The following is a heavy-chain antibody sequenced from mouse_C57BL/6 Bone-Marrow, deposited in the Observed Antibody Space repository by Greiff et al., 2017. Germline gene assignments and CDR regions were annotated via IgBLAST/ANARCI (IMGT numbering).Heavy chain of an antibody. J-gene: IGHJ4*01. D-gene: IGHD6-1*01. Sequence: EVKLVESGGGLVQPGGSLKLSCAASGFTFSDYYMYWVRQTPEKRLEWVAYISNGGGSTYYPDTVKGRFTISRDNAKNTLYLQMSRLKSEDTAMYYCARHEQPSYAMDYWGQGTSVTVSS. CDR3: ARHEQPSYAMDY. V-gene: IGHV5-12*01. CDR2: ISNGGGST. CDR1: GFTFSDYY.